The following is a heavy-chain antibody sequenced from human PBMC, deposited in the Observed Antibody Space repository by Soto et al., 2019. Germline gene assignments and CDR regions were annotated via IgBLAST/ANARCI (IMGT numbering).Heavy chain of an antibody. CDR1: GFTVSSNY. CDR3: ARVRGESAGGINYYYHYGMDV. D-gene: IGHD6-13*01. CDR2: IYSGGST. Sequence: EVQLVESGGGLIQPGGSLRLSCAASGFTVSSNYMSWVRQAPGKGLEWVSVIYSGGSTYYADSVKGRFTISRDNSKNTLYLQMNSLRAEDTDVYYCARVRGESAGGINYYYHYGMDVWGQGTTVTVSS. J-gene: IGHJ6*02. V-gene: IGHV3-53*01.